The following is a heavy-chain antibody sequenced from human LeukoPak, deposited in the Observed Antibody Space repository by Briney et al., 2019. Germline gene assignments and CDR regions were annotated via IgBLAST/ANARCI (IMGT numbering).Heavy chain of an antibody. V-gene: IGHV3-21*01. CDR3: ARAAENYGGRFDS. CDR1: GFTLSSHS. CDR2: ISSSSSYI. D-gene: IGHD3-16*01. J-gene: IGHJ4*02. Sequence: GGSLRLSCAASGFTLSSHSMNWVRQAPGKGLEWVSSISSSSSYIYYADSVKGRFTISRDNAKNSLYLQMNSLRAEDTAVYYCARAAENYGGRFDSWGQETLVTVSS.